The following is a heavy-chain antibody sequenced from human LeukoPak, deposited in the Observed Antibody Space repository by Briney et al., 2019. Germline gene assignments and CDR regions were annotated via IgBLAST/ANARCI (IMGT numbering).Heavy chain of an antibody. V-gene: IGHV1-46*01. D-gene: IGHD4-11*01. CDR3: ARARPTTVMYFGY. CDR1: GYTFTSYG. Sequence: ASVKVSCKASGYTFTSYGISWVRQAPGQGLEWMGIINPSGGSTSYAQKFQGRVTMTRDTSTSTVYMELSSLRSEDTAVYYCARARPTTVMYFGYWGQGTLVTVSS. J-gene: IGHJ4*02. CDR2: INPSGGST.